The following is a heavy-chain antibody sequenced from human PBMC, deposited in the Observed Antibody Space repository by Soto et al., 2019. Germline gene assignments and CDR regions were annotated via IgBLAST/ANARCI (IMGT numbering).Heavy chain of an antibody. V-gene: IGHV3-74*01. CDR1: GFTFSSNY. CDR2: IKTDGSST. D-gene: IGHD6-19*01. J-gene: IGHJ4*02. CDR3: AGAPRVAGDYYFDY. Sequence: EVQLVESGGGLVQPGGSLRLSCAASGFTFSSNYMHWVRQAPGKGLVWVSRIKTDGSSTTYADSVKGRFTISRDNAQNNLYMHMNSVRAADTAVYYCAGAPRVAGDYYFDYGGQGTPVTVSS.